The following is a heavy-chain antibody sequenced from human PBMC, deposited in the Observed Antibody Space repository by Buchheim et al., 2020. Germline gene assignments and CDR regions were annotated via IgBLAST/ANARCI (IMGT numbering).Heavy chain of an antibody. CDR3: AKDSGSYGDYFDC. J-gene: IGHJ4*02. V-gene: IGHV3-30*04. CDR2: ISYDGSNK. D-gene: IGHD1-26*01. Sequence: QVQLVESGGGVVQPGRSLRLSCAASGFTFSSYAMHWVRQAPGKGLEWVAVISYDGSNKYYADSVKGRFTISRDNSKNTLYLQMNSLRAEDTAVYYCAKDSGSYGDYFDCWGQGTL. CDR1: GFTFSSYA.